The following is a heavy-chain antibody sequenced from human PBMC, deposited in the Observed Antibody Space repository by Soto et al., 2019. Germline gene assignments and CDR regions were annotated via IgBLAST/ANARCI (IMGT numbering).Heavy chain of an antibody. D-gene: IGHD1-1*01. J-gene: IGHJ6*02. V-gene: IGHV1-18*01. CDR3: AREGTAPDYYYGMDV. CDR1: GYSFTTYG. Sequence: QVQLVQSGGEVKKPGASVKVSCKTSGYSFTTYGISWVRQAPGQGLEWMGWISAYNGNTNYAQKLQDRVTMTTDTSTTTAYLEVRSRRSDDTAAYYCAREGTAPDYYYGMDVLGQWSTVTVSS. CDR2: ISAYNGNT.